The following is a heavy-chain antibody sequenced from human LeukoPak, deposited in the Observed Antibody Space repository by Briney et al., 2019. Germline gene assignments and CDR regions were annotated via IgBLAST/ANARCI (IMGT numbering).Heavy chain of an antibody. D-gene: IGHD3-3*01. CDR1: GGSISSGGYY. CDR3: ARAGNDFWSGPKYWFDP. V-gene: IGHV4-31*03. Sequence: SETLSLTCTVSGGSISSGGYYWSWIRQHPGKGLEWIGYIYYSGSTYYNPSLKSRVTISVDTSKNQFSLKLSSVTAADTAVYYCARAGNDFWSGPKYWFDPWGQGTLVTVSS. J-gene: IGHJ5*02. CDR2: IYYSGST.